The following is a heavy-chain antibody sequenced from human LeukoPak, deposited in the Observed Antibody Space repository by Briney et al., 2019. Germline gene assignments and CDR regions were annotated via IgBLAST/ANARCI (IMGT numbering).Heavy chain of an antibody. CDR2: INAGNGHT. CDR1: GYTFTSYG. CDR3: ARAGYCSGGSCYTFDY. D-gene: IGHD2-15*01. V-gene: IGHV1-3*01. J-gene: IGHJ4*02. Sequence: ASVKVPCKASGYTFTSYGISWVRQAPGQRLEWMGWINAGNGHTRDSQKFQGRVTITGDTSASTAYMELSSLRSEDTAVYYCARAGYCSGGSCYTFDYWGQGTLVTVSS.